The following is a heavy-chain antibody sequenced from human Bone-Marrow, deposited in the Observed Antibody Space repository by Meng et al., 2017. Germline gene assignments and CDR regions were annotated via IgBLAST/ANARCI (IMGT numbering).Heavy chain of an antibody. Sequence: QVQLVEYGAEVKKPGASVKVSCKASGYTFNSYDINWLRQDTGQGLEWMGWMNPNSGNTGYAQKFQGRVTMTRNTSISTAYMELSSLRSEDTAVYYCARGRRGDWWAPNSWFDPWGQGTLVTVSS. J-gene: IGHJ5*02. CDR3: ARGRRGDWWAPNSWFDP. CDR2: MNPNSGNT. V-gene: IGHV1-8*01. D-gene: IGHD2-21*02. CDR1: GYTFNSYD.